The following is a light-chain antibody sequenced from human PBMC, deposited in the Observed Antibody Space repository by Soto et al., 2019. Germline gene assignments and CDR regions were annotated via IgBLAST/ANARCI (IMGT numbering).Light chain of an antibody. CDR1: QSVSSSY. CDR2: GAS. V-gene: IGKV3-20*01. Sequence: EIVLTQSPGTLSLSPGERATLSCRASQSVSSSYLAWYQQKPGQTPKLLIYGASNRATGIPDRFSGSGAGTEFTLTISRLEPEEFAVYYCQQFVNSPYTFGQGTKLEIK. CDR3: QQFVNSPYT. J-gene: IGKJ2*01.